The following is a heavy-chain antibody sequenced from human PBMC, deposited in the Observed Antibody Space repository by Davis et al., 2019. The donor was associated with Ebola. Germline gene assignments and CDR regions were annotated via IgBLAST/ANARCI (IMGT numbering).Heavy chain of an antibody. CDR3: AKGATTVTTPFDY. J-gene: IGHJ4*02. V-gene: IGHV3-66*02. CDR2: IQSGGGT. Sequence: GGSLRLSCAATGFTVRTYLMHWVRQAPGQGLEWVSVIQSGGGTYYADSVKGRFTISRDNSKNTLDLQMNSLRVEDTAVYYCAKGATTVTTPFDYWGQGTLVTVSS. D-gene: IGHD4-17*01. CDR1: GFTVRTYL.